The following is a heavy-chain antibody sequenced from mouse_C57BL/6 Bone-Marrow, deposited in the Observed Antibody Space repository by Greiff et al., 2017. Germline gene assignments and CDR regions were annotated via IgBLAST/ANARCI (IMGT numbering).Heavy chain of an antibody. CDR1: GYTFTSYW. J-gene: IGHJ3*01. V-gene: IGHV1-55*01. CDR2: IYPGSGST. D-gene: IGHD1-1*01. CDR3: ARAYGSSYVAWFAY. Sequence: QVQLQQPGAELVKPGASVKMSCKASGYTFTSYWITWVKQRPGQGLEWIGDIYPGSGSTNYNEKFKSKATLTVDTSSSTAYMQLSSLTSEDSAVYYCARAYGSSYVAWFAYWGQGTLVTGSA.